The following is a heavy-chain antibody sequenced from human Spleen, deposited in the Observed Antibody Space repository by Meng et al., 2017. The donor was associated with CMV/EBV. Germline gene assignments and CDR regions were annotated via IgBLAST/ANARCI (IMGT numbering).Heavy chain of an antibody. V-gene: IGHV3-48*03. D-gene: IGHD2-2*01. CDR2: ISSSGSTI. CDR3: AKPLEYCTSTSCFWDY. CDR1: GFTFSSYE. Sequence: GGSLRLSCAASGFTFSSYEMNWVRQAPGKGLEWVSYISSSGSTIYYADSVMGRFTISRDNAKNSLYLQMNSLRAEDTALYYCAKPLEYCTSTSCFWDYWGQGTLVTVSS. J-gene: IGHJ4*02.